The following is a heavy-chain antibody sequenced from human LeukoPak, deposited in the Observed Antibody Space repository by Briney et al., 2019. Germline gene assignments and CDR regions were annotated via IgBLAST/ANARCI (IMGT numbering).Heavy chain of an antibody. D-gene: IGHD3-3*01. CDR1: GYTFTGYY. CDR3: ARGLGDFWSGYLVLYYFDY. V-gene: IGHV1-8*02. CDR2: MNPNSGNT. Sequence: ASVKVSCKASGYTFTGYYMHWVRQAPGQGLEWMGWMNPNSGNTGYAQKFQGRVTMTRNTSISTAYMELSSLRSEDTAVYYCARGLGDFWSGYLVLYYFDYWAREPWSPSPQ. J-gene: IGHJ4*02.